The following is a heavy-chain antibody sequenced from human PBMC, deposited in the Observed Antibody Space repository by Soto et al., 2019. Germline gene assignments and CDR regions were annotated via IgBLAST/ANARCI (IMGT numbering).Heavy chain of an antibody. CDR1: GFTFSSYW. V-gene: IGHV3-7*03. J-gene: IGHJ6*03. CDR3: ARESNEVFGVPNFGYYYYYYMDV. CDR2: IKQDGSEK. D-gene: IGHD3-3*01. Sequence: PGGSLRLSCAASGFTFSSYWMSWVRQAAGQGVEWVANIKQDGSEKYYVDSVKGRFTISRDNAKNSLYLQMNSLRAEDTAVYYCARESNEVFGVPNFGYYYYYYMDVWGKGTTVTVSS.